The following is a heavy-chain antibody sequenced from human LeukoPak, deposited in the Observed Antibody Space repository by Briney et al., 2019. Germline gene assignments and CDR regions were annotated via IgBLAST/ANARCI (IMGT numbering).Heavy chain of an antibody. CDR1: GLTFSTYA. Sequence: GGSLRLSCAASGLTFSTYAFRGVRQAPGKGLEWVAVIWYDGSIKYYADSVKGRFTISRDNSKNTLYLQMNSLRGEDTAVYYCARGGDSSSWNFDYWGQGTLVTVSS. J-gene: IGHJ4*02. V-gene: IGHV3-30-3*01. CDR3: ARGGDSSSWNFDY. D-gene: IGHD6-13*01. CDR2: IWYDGSIK.